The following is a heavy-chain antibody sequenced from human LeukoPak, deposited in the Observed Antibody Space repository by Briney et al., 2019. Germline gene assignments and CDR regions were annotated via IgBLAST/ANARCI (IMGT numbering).Heavy chain of an antibody. CDR2: IDRDDDK. D-gene: IGHD6-13*01. Sequence: ESGPTLVNPTQTLTLTCTLSGFALGTSGMCVSWIRQPPGKALEWLARIDRDDDKYYSTSLKTRLTISKDTSKNQVVLTMTNMDPVDTATYYCARIRIAAAGSLYYYYGMDVWGQGTTVTVSS. V-gene: IGHV2-70*11. CDR3: ARIRIAAAGSLYYYYGMDV. CDR1: GFALGTSGMC. J-gene: IGHJ6*02.